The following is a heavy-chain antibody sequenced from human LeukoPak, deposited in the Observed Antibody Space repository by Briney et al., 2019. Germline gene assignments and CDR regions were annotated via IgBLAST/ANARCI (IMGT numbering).Heavy chain of an antibody. Sequence: GGSLRLSCAASGFTFSNYGVHWVRQAPGKGLEWVAVIWYDGSSKYYAGAVKGRFIISRDNSKNTLYLEMNSLRAEDTAVYYCARDRFGAGLGSSSTRYYFDYWGQGTLVTVSS. J-gene: IGHJ4*02. CDR2: IWYDGSSK. V-gene: IGHV3-33*01. CDR1: GFTFSNYG. CDR3: ARDRFGAGLGSSSTRYYFDY. D-gene: IGHD6-6*01.